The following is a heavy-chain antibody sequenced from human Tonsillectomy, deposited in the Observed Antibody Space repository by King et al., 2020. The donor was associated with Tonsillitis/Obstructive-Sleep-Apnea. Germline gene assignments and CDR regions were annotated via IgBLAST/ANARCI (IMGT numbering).Heavy chain of an antibody. Sequence: VQLVESGGSVVQPGRSLRLSCAASGFTFSSYGMHWVRQAPGKGLEWVAVIWYDGSNKYYADSVKGRFTISRDNSKNTLYLQMNSLRAEDTAVYYCARGGTVDWGDYWGQGTLVTVSS. V-gene: IGHV3-33*01. CDR3: ARGGTVDWGDY. J-gene: IGHJ4*02. CDR2: IWYDGSNK. D-gene: IGHD3/OR15-3a*01. CDR1: GFTFSSYG.